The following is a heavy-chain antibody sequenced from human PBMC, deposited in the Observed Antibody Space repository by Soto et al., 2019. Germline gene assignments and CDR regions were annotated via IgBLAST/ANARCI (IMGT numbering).Heavy chain of an antibody. D-gene: IGHD5-12*01. CDR3: ASDSRAYERHHRFDN. CDR1: GDTFSRHY. CDR2: LNPTGAST. Sequence: QEQLVQSGAEVKKPGASVTISCKASGDTFSRHYIHWVRQAPGQGLVWLGVLNPTGASTSYAQKFQGRVTVTRDTSTSTTSMELRSLRSEDTAGYFCASDSRAYERHHRFDNWGQGTMVTVSS. J-gene: IGHJ3*02. V-gene: IGHV1-46*03.